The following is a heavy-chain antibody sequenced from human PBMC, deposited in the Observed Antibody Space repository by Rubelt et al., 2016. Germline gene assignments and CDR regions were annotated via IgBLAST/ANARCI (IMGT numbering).Heavy chain of an antibody. V-gene: IGHV3-30*19. CDR3: ARGEQLVLPFDY. CDR1: SSYG. D-gene: IGHD6-6*01. Sequence: SSYGMHWVRQAPGKGLEWVADISYDGSNKYYADSVKGRFTISRDNSKNTLYLQMNSLRAEDTAVYYCARGEQLVLPFDYWGQGTLVTVSS. J-gene: IGHJ4*02. CDR2: ISYDGSNK.